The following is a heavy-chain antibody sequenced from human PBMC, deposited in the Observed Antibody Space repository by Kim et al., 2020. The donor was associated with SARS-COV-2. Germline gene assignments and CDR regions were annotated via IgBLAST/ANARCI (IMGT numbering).Heavy chain of an antibody. Sequence: SGPTLVNPTQTLTLTCTFSGFSLSTSGMCLSWIRQPPGKALEWLARIDWDDDKYYSTSLKTRLTISKDTSKNQVVLTMTNMDPVDTATYYCARIRGSRGYYYYMDVWGKGTTVTVSS. CDR3: ARIRGSRGYYYYMDV. CDR2: IDWDDDK. V-gene: IGHV2-70*11. D-gene: IGHD1-26*01. J-gene: IGHJ6*03. CDR1: GFSLSTSGMC.